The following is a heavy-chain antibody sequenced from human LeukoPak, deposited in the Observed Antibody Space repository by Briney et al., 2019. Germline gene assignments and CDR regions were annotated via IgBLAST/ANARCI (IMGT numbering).Heavy chain of an antibody. CDR2: ISGSGGST. D-gene: IGHD2-2*01. Sequence: GGSLRLSCAASGFTFSSYAMSWVRQAPGKGLEWVSAISGSGGSTYYADSVKGRFTISRDNSKNTLYLQMNSLRAEDRAVYYCAKGVVVVPAAIDYWGQGTLVTVSS. CDR3: AKGVVVVPAAIDY. V-gene: IGHV3-23*01. J-gene: IGHJ4*02. CDR1: GFTFSSYA.